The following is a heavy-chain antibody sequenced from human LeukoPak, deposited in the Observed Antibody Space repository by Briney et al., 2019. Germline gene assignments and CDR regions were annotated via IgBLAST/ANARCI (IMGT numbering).Heavy chain of an antibody. D-gene: IGHD5-18*01. Sequence: GGSLRLSCAASGFTVSSNYMSWVRQAPGKGLEWVSVIYSGGSTYYADSVKGRFTISRDNSKNTLYLQMNSPRAEDTAVYYCARAGGYSYGFDYWGQGTLVTVSS. CDR3: ARAGGYSYGFDY. CDR2: IYSGGST. V-gene: IGHV3-53*01. CDR1: GFTVSSNY. J-gene: IGHJ4*02.